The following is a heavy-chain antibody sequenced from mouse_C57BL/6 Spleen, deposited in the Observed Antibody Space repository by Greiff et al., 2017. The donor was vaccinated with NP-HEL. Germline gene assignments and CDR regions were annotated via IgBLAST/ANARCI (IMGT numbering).Heavy chain of an antibody. V-gene: IGHV5-17*01. J-gene: IGHJ3*01. Sequence: EVMLVESGGGLVKPGGSLKLSCAASGFTFSDYGMHWVRQAPEKGLEWVAYISSGSSTIYYADTVKGRFTISRDNAKNTLFLQMTSLRSEDTAMYYCATTYGSKRDWFAYWGQGTLVTVSA. CDR3: ATTYGSKRDWFAY. D-gene: IGHD1-1*01. CDR1: GFTFSDYG. CDR2: ISSGSSTI.